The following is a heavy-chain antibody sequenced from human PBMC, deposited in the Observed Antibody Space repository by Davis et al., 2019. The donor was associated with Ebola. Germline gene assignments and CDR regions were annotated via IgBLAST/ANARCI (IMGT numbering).Heavy chain of an antibody. Sequence: PSETLSLTCTVSGGSISSYYWSWIRQPPGKGLEWIGYIYYSGSTNYNPSLKSRVTISVDTSKNQFSLKLSSVTAADTAVYYCARGLRIRRAFDIWGQGTMVTVSS. CDR3: ARGLRIRRAFDI. CDR2: IYYSGST. D-gene: IGHD2/OR15-2a*01. V-gene: IGHV4-59*12. J-gene: IGHJ3*02. CDR1: GGSISSYY.